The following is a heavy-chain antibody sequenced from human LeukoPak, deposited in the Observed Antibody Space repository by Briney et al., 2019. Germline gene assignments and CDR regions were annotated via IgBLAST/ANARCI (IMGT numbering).Heavy chain of an antibody. Sequence: GGSLRLSCAASGFTFSNYWMHWVRQTPGKGLVWVSHIKTDGSTTRYADSVKGRFTISRDNAKNTLYLQANSLRAEDTAVYYCARGTYYAFDVWGQGTMVTVSS. CDR1: GFTFSNYW. CDR3: ARGTYYAFDV. V-gene: IGHV3-74*01. CDR2: IKTDGSTT. J-gene: IGHJ3*01.